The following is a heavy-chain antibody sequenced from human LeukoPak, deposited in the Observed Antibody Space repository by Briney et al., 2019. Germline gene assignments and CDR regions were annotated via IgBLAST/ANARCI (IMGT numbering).Heavy chain of an antibody. J-gene: IGHJ4*02. CDR3: AKDRLLNCRGDCYIFDY. D-gene: IGHD2-21*02. CDR1: GFTLRSYV. CDR2: ISGSGDST. V-gene: IGHV3-23*01. Sequence: GGSLRLSCVASGFTLRSYVMNWVRQTPGKGLEWVSSISGSGDSTFYADSVKGRFSISRDNSKNTVYLQVNGLRTEDTAVYYCAKDRLLNCRGDCYIFDYWGQGTVVTVSS.